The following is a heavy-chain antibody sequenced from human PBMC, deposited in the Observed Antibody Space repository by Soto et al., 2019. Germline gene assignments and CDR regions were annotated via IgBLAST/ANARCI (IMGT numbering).Heavy chain of an antibody. V-gene: IGHV4-59*01. J-gene: IGHJ4*02. CDR3: TSSYRTSSYQDY. CDR1: GFSMINYD. D-gene: IGHD6-6*01. Sequence: SETLSLTCSLSGFSMINYDCNLVRQPPVRGLEWIGYVYHSGSTNYNPSLKSRVSMSVDVSSNHFSLTLHSVTAAETAVYFCTSSYRTSSYQDYWGQGTLVTVSS. CDR2: VYHSGST.